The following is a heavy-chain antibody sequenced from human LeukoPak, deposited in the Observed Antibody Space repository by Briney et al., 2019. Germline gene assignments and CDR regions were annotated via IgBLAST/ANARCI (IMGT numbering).Heavy chain of an antibody. CDR1: GGTFSSYP. CDR3: ARAVVPAAMHYYYGMDV. CDR2: IIPIFGTA. J-gene: IGHJ6*02. V-gene: IGHV1-69*13. D-gene: IGHD2-2*01. Sequence: SVKVSCKASGGTFSSYPISWVRQAPGQGLEWMGGIIPIFGTANYAQKFQGRVTITADESTSTAYMELSSLRSEDTAVYYCARAVVPAAMHYYYGMDVWGQGTTVTVSS.